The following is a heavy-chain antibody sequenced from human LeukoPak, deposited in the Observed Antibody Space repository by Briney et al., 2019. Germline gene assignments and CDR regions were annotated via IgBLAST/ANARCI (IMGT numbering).Heavy chain of an antibody. CDR2: VSAGGATT. D-gene: IGHD5-18*01. V-gene: IGHV3-23*01. J-gene: IGHJ4*02. Sequence: GGSLRLSCAASGFTFTTCAMSWVRQAPGKGLEWVSGVSAGGATTYYADSVKGRFTISRDNSKNTLHLQVNSLRGEDTGVYYCARDNGYRNGHAFDFWGQGTLVTVSS. CDR1: GFTFTTCA. CDR3: ARDNGYRNGHAFDF.